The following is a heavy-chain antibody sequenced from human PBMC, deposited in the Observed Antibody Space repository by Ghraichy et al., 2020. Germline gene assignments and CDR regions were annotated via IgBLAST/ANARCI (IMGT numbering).Heavy chain of an antibody. D-gene: IGHD3-22*01. J-gene: IGHJ6*03. CDR3: AIGGYYDSSGYYYSYYYLDV. CDR2: IHYSGST. V-gene: IGHV4-59*01. Sequence: SETLSLTCTVSGGAISSYYWSYIRQPPGKGLEWIGHIHYSGSTNYNPSLKSRVTISADTSKNQFSLKLRSVTAADTAIYYCAIGGYYDSSGYYYSYYYLDVWGKGTTVTVSS. CDR1: GGAISSYY.